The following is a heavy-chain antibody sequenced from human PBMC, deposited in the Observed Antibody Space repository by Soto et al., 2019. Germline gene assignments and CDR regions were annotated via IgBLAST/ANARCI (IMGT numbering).Heavy chain of an antibody. V-gene: IGHV4-39*01. CDR2: IYSSENT. D-gene: IGHD2-2*03. J-gene: IGHJ6*02. Sequence: PSETLSLTCTVSGGSVSSSSYSWGWIRQSPGKGLEWIGTIYSSENTYYNPSLLSRVTISVDTSKNEFSLRLSSVTAADTAVYYCARRNGYCICINCHDYYGTDFWGQGTTVTVAS. CDR3: ARRNGYCICINCHDYYGTDF. CDR1: GGSVSSSSYS.